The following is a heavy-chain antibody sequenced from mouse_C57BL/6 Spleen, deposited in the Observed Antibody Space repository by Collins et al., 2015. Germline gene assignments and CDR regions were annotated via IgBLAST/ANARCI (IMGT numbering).Heavy chain of an antibody. CDR2: IYPGNSDT. V-gene: IGHV1-5*01. J-gene: IGHJ2*01. Sequence: VQLQQSGTVLARPGASVKMSCKTSGYTFTSYWMHWVKQRPGQGLEWIGAIYPGNSDTSYNQKFKGKAKLTAVTSASTAYMELSSLTNEDSAVYYCTREAITTDYFDYWGQGTTLTVSS. D-gene: IGHD1-1*01. CDR1: GYTFTSYW. CDR3: TREAITTDYFDY.